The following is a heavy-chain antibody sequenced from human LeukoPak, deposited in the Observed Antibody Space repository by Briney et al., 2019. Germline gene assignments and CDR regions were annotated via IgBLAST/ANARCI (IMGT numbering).Heavy chain of an antibody. CDR3: ARARYSGSYSERWFDP. CDR1: GGSISSGGYS. CDR2: IYHSGST. Sequence: PSETLSLTCAVSGGSISSGGYSWSWIRQPPGKGLEWIGYIYHSGSTYYNPSLKSRVTISVDRSKNQFSPKLSSVTAADTAVYYCARARYSGSYSERWFDPWGQGTLVTVSS. J-gene: IGHJ5*02. V-gene: IGHV4-30-2*01. D-gene: IGHD1-26*01.